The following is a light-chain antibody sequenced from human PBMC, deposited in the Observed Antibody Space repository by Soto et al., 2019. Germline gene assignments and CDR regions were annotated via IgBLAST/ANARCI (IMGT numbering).Light chain of an antibody. V-gene: IGLV2-23*01. J-gene: IGLJ3*02. CDR3: CSYARSTTWV. CDR2: EGT. Sequence: QSVLTQPASVSGSPGQSITISCTGTSSDVGSYNLVSWFQQHPGKAPKLMIYEGTERPSGVSDRLSGSKSGNTASLTISGLQAEDEANYYCCSYARSTTWVFGGGTKVTVL. CDR1: SSDVGSYNL.